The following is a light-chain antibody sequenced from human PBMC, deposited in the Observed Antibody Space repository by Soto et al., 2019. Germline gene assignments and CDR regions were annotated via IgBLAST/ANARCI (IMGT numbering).Light chain of an antibody. CDR3: QQYNNWPPRT. CDR1: QSVGSN. Sequence: EIVMTQSPATLSVSPGERATLSCRASQSVGSNFAWYQQKPGQAPRLLIYGASTRATGIPARFSGSGSGTEFTLTISSLQSEDFAVYYCQQYNNWPPRTLGPGTKVDIK. V-gene: IGKV3-15*01. CDR2: GAS. J-gene: IGKJ3*01.